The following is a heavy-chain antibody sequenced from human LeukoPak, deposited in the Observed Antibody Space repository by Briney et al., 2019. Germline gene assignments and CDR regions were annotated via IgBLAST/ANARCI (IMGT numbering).Heavy chain of an antibody. J-gene: IGHJ4*02. V-gene: IGHV3-33*05. D-gene: IGHD6-19*01. CDR2: ISYDGGNK. CDR1: GFTFSSYG. Sequence: GGSLRLSCAASGFTFSSYGMHWVRQAPGKGLEWLAYISYDGGNKYYADSVKGRFAISRDNSKNTLYLEMNSLRVEDTAVYYCARAMYSSGRTLDYWGRGTLVTVSS. CDR3: ARAMYSSGRTLDY.